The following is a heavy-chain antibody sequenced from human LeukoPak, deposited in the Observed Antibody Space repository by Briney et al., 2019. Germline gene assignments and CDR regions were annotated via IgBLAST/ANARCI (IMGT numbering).Heavy chain of an antibody. CDR3: AKGHCSGGSCYQGLIDY. J-gene: IGHJ4*02. Sequence: GGSLRLSCAASGVTFSRFGMHWVRQAPGKGLEWVALITPDGSDTQYADSVKGRFTISRDNSKNTLYLQMNSLRAEDTAVYYCAKGHCSGGSCYQGLIDYWGQGTLVTVSS. CDR2: ITPDGSDT. D-gene: IGHD2-15*01. V-gene: IGHV3-30*02. CDR1: GVTFSRFG.